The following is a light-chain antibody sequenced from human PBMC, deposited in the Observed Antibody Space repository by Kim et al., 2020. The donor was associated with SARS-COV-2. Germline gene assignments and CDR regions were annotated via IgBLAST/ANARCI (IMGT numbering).Light chain of an antibody. CDR1: RLRSYY. J-gene: IGLJ2*01. CDR3: NSRDSNENVF. CDR2: GKN. V-gene: IGLV3-19*01. Sequence: VALGQTVRITCKGDRLRSYYATWYQQKPGQAPILVIYGKNNRPSGIPDRFSGSSSGNTASLTITGTQAGDEADYYCNSRDSNENVFFGGGTQLTVL.